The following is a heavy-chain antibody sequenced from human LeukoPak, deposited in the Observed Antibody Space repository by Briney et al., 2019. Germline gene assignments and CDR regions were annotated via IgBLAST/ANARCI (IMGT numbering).Heavy chain of an antibody. CDR3: ARLVRGAMDY. V-gene: IGHV3-74*01. CDR2: INSDGSST. D-gene: IGHD3-10*01. J-gene: IGHJ4*02. Sequence: PGGSLRLSCAASGFTFSSYWMHWVRQAPGEGLVWVSRINSDGSSTSYADSVKGRFTISRDNAKNTLYLQMNSLRAEDTAVYYCARLVRGAMDYWGQGTLVTVSS. CDR1: GFTFSSYW.